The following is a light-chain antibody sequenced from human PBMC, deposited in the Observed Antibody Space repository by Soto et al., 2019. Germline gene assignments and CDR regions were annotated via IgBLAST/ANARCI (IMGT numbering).Light chain of an antibody. CDR3: QQCATSPLT. Sequence: EIVLTQSPDTLSLSPGERATLSCRTSQTVLKNYLAWYQQKPGQAPRLLIYDASRRASGIPDRFSGSGSGTDVTLTNNRLEPEDCAVYYCQQCATSPLTFGQGTRVEIK. V-gene: IGKV3-20*01. J-gene: IGKJ1*01. CDR2: DAS. CDR1: QTVLKNY.